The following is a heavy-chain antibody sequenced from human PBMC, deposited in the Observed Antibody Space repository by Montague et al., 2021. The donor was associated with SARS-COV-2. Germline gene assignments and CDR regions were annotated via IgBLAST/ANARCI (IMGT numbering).Heavy chain of an antibody. J-gene: IGHJ4*01. D-gene: IGHD3-22*01. CDR1: GGSFSGYY. Sequence: SETLSLTCAVYGGSFSGYYWSWIRQPPGKGLEWIGEINHSGSTKYNPSLKSRVTISVDTSKNQFSLKLSSVTAADTAVYYCARGTKRVFTYEYDSSGYASEYWGQGTLGTVSS. V-gene: IGHV4-34*01. CDR2: INHSGST. CDR3: ARGTKRVFTYEYDSSGYASEY.